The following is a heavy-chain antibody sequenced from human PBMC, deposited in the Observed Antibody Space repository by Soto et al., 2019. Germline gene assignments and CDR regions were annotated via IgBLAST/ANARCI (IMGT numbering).Heavy chain of an antibody. CDR3: AVGVITPQG. CDR2: ISGDSSDV. V-gene: IGHV3-21*01. CDR1: GLIIESYT. Sequence: EVQLVESGGGLVKPGGSLRLSCAASGLIIESYTMTWVRQAPGKGLEWVSSISGDSSDVHYADSVRGRFTISRDNAKNSLYLHMSSLRAEDTATYYCAVGVITPQGWGQGILVTVSS. J-gene: IGHJ4*02. D-gene: IGHD1-20*01.